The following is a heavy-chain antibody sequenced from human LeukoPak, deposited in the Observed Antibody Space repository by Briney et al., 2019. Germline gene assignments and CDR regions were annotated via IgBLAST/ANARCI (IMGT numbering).Heavy chain of an antibody. Sequence: PGGSLRLSCAASGFTFRSYEMNWVRQAPGKGLEWVSYISTSGSTIYYADSVKGRFTISRDNAKNSLSLQMNSLRVEDTAVYYCARNLVYSGYVKVFDYWGQGTLVTVSS. J-gene: IGHJ4*02. D-gene: IGHD5-12*01. CDR2: ISTSGSTI. CDR3: ARNLVYSGYVKVFDY. CDR1: GFTFRSYE. V-gene: IGHV3-48*03.